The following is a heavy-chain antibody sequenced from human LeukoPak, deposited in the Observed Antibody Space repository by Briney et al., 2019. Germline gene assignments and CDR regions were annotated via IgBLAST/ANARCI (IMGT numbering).Heavy chain of an antibody. CDR3: ARHSLADGFGI. Sequence: ASVKLSCKASGYIFIDYYMHWTRQAPRQGLEWLGCINTNNGGTNYAQKFQGRVNMTRDTSTSTAYMELSSLKSGDTAVYFCARHSLADGFGIWGQGTMVTV. CDR1: GYIFIDYY. D-gene: IGHD2-15*01. J-gene: IGHJ3*02. V-gene: IGHV1-2*02. CDR2: INTNNGGT.